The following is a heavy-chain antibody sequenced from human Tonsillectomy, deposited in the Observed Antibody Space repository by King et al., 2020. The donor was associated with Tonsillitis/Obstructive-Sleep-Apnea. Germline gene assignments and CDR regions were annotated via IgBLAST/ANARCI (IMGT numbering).Heavy chain of an antibody. CDR2: IYYSGST. V-gene: IGHV4-59*01. CDR1: GGSISSYY. D-gene: IGHD2-2*01. J-gene: IGHJ2*01. CDR3: ARSGSTSPGLSYWYFDL. Sequence: QLQESGPGLVKPSETLSLTCTVSGGSISSYYWSWIRQPPGKGLEWIGYIYYSGSTNYNPSLKTRVTISVDTSKNQFSLELSSVTAADTDVYYCARSGSTSPGLSYWYFDLWGRGTLVTVSS.